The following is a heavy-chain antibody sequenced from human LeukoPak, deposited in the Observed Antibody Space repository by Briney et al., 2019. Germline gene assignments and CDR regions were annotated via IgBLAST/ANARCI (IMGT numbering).Heavy chain of an antibody. J-gene: IGHJ4*02. D-gene: IGHD3-9*01. V-gene: IGHV3-30*04. Sequence: PGRSLRLSCAASGFTFSSYAMHWVRQAPGKGLEWVAVISYDGSNKYYADPVKGRFTISRDNSKNTLYLQMNSLRAEDTAVYYCARDPDDYDILTGYSPLDYWGQGALVTVSS. CDR3: ARDPDDYDILTGYSPLDY. CDR1: GFTFSSYA. CDR2: ISYDGSNK.